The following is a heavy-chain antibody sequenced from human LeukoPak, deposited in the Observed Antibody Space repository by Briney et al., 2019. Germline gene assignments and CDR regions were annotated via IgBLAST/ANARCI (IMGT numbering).Heavy chain of an antibody. CDR1: GYTFTGYY. CDR2: INPNSGGT. J-gene: IGHJ3*02. D-gene: IGHD1-26*01. V-gene: IGHV1-2*02. Sequence: ASVKVSCKASGYTFTGYYMHWVRQAPGQGLEWMGWINPNSGGTNYAQKFQGRVTMTRDTSISTAYMELSRLRSDDTAVYYCARDFYSRTYEWEDAFDIWGQGTMVTVSS. CDR3: ARDFYSRTYEWEDAFDI.